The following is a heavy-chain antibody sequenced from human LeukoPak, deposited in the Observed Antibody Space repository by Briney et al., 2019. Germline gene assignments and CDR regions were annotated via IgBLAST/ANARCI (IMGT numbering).Heavy chain of an antibody. CDR2: IFPGDSDT. D-gene: IGHD2-15*01. CDR3: ASEYCRGGICYFDY. V-gene: IGHV5-51*01. J-gene: IGHJ4*01. CDR1: EHSFATYW. Sequence: AESLQISCKGSEHSFATYWIGWVRQMPGQGLEWMGIIFPGDSDTRYSPSFQGQVTISADKSISTAYLQWSSLKASDTAIYYCASEYCRGGICYFDYWGPGNLWTVSS.